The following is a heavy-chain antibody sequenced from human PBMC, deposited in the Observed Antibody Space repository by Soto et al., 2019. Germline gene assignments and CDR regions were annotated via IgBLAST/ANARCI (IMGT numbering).Heavy chain of an antibody. CDR2: ISAYNGNT. CDR1: GYTFTSYG. Sequence: ASVKVSCKASGYTFTSYGISWVRQAPGQGLEWMGWISAYNGNTNYAQKLQCRVTMTTDTSTSTAYMELRSLRSDDTAVYYCARDTPITMIPDYYGMDVWGQGTTVTVSS. CDR3: ARDTPITMIPDYYGMDV. V-gene: IGHV1-18*01. D-gene: IGHD3-22*01. J-gene: IGHJ6*02.